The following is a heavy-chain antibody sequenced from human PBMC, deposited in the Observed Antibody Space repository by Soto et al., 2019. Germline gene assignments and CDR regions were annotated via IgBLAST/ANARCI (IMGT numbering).Heavy chain of an antibody. D-gene: IGHD3-16*01. Sequence: EVQLLESGGGLVQPGGSLRLSCAASGFTFSSYDMSWVRQAPGQGLEWVSVISGSGGRTYSADSGKGRFTISRDNSKNTLYLQMNSLRAEDTAVYYCAKRGRGAVAYDYWGQGTLVTVS. CDR3: AKRGRGAVAYDY. V-gene: IGHV3-23*01. CDR1: GFTFSSYD. CDR2: ISGSGGRT. J-gene: IGHJ4*02.